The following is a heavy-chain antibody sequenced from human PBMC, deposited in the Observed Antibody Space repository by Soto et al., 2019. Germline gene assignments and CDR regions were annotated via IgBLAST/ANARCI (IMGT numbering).Heavy chain of an antibody. V-gene: IGHV4-61*01. D-gene: IGHD4-17*01. CDR2: MYSSGST. CDR3: ARSTGYGDSYLDY. J-gene: IGHJ4*02. Sequence: PSXTLSLTCTVSGGSISSSSYYWCWIRQPPGKGLEWIGYMYSSGSTNYRSSLKSRVTISGDTSKNQFSLRLRSVTAADTAVYFCARSTGYGDSYLDYWGQGALVTVSS. CDR1: GGSISSSSYY.